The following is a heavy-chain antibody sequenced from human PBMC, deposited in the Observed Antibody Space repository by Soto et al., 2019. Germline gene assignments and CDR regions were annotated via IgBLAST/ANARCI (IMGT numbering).Heavy chain of an antibody. D-gene: IGHD2-15*01. Sequence: EVQLVESGGGLVKPGGSLRLSCAASGFTFSSYSMNWVRQAPGKGLEWVSSISSSSSYIYYADSVKGRFTISRDNAKNSLYLQMNSLRAEDTAVYYCARVSCSGGSCYKMGYYYYGMDVWGQGPTVTVSS. J-gene: IGHJ6*02. CDR2: ISSSSSYI. CDR1: GFTFSSYS. CDR3: ARVSCSGGSCYKMGYYYYGMDV. V-gene: IGHV3-21*01.